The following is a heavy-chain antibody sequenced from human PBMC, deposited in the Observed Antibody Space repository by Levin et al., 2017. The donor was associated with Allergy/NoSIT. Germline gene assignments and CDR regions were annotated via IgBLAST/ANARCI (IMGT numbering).Heavy chain of an antibody. J-gene: IGHJ4*02. D-gene: IGHD4-17*01. V-gene: IGHV4-38-2*01. CDR2: IYHSGST. CDR1: GYSISSGYY. Sequence: SETLSLTCAVSGYSISSGYYWGWIRQPPGKGLEWIGSIYHSGSTYYNPSLKSRVTISIDTSKNQFSLKLSSVTAADTAVYYCASGDYGRGDYWGQGTLVNVSS. CDR3: ASGDYGRGDY.